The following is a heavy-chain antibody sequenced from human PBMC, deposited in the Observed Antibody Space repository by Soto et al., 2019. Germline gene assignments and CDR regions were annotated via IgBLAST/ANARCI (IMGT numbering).Heavy chain of an antibody. CDR3: AREGYCSSTSCYNLYYYYRMDV. CDR1: GGTFSSYA. V-gene: IGHV1-69*13. D-gene: IGHD2-2*02. CDR2: IIPIFGTA. J-gene: IGHJ6*02. Sequence: SVKVSCKASGGTFSSYAISWVRQAPGQGLEWMGGIIPIFGTANYAQKFQGRVTITADESTSTAYMELSSLRSEDTAVYYCAREGYCSSTSCYNLYYYYRMDVWGQGTTVTVTS.